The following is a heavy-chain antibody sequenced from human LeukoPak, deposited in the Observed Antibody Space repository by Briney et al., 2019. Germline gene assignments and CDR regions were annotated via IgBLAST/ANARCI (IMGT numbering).Heavy chain of an antibody. Sequence: GGSLRLSCAASGFTFSSYAMSWVRQAPGKGLEWVSAISGSGGSTYYADSVKGRFTISRDNSKNTLYLQMNSLRAEDTAVYYCARVNYYDSSGGAAFDIWGQGTMVTVSS. D-gene: IGHD3-22*01. V-gene: IGHV3-23*01. CDR3: ARVNYYDSSGGAAFDI. CDR2: ISGSGGST. J-gene: IGHJ3*02. CDR1: GFTFSSYA.